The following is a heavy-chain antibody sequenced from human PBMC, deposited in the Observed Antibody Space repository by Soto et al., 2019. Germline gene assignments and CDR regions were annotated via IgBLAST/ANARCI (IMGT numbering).Heavy chain of an antibody. J-gene: IGHJ4*02. CDR2: IYWDDDK. V-gene: IGHV2-5*02. CDR1: GFSLSTSGVG. Sequence: QITLKESGPTLVKPTQTLTLTCTFSGFSLSTSGVGVGWIRQPPGKALEWLALIYWDDDKRYSPSLKSRLTLTKDTSKNQVVLTMTNMDPVDTATYYCAHNIPRSGYYKMTDYFDYWGQGTLVTVSS. D-gene: IGHD3-3*01. CDR3: AHNIPRSGYYKMTDYFDY.